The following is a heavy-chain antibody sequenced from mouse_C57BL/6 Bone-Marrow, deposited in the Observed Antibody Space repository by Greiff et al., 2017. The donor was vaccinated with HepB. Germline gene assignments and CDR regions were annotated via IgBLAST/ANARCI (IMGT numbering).Heavy chain of an antibody. D-gene: IGHD1-1*01. CDR1: GYTFTSYW. CDR2: IDPNSGST. Sequence: QVQLQQPGAELVKPGASVKLSCKASGYTFTSYWMHWVKQRPEQGLEWIGMIDPNSGSTNYNEKFKSKATLTVDKSSSTAYMQLSSLTSEGSAVYYCAGSSVVYYYGSSDRYFDVWGTGTTVTVSS. CDR3: AGSSVVYYYGSSDRYFDV. V-gene: IGHV1-64*01. J-gene: IGHJ1*03.